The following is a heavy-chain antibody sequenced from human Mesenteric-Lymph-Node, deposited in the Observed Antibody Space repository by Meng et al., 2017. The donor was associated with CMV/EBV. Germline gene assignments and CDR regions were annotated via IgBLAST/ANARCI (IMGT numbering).Heavy chain of an antibody. Sequence: GGSLRLSCAASGFTVSSNYMSWVRQAPGKGLEWVSVIYSGGSTYYADSVKGRFTISRDNSKNTLYLQMNSLRAEDTAVYYCASSSTRGYYYYYGMDVWGQGTTVTVSS. CDR2: IYSGGST. V-gene: IGHV3-53*01. D-gene: IGHD2-2*01. CDR1: GFTVSSNY. CDR3: ASSSTRGYYYYYGMDV. J-gene: IGHJ6*02.